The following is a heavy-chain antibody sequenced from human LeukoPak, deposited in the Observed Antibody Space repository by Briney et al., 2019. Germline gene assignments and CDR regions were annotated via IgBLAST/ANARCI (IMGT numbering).Heavy chain of an antibody. V-gene: IGHV1-3*01. CDR3: AREPHIAAAEYYFDY. Sequence: GASVKVSCKASGYTFTSYAMHWLRQAPGQRLEWMGWINAGNGNTKYSQKFQGRVTITRDTSASTAYMELSSLRSEDTAVYYCAREPHIAAAEYYFDYWGQGTLVTVSS. CDR2: INAGNGNT. CDR1: GYTFTSYA. J-gene: IGHJ4*02. D-gene: IGHD6-13*01.